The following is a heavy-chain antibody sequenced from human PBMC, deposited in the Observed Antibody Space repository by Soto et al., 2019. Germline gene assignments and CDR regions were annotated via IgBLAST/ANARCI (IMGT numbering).Heavy chain of an antibody. D-gene: IGHD1-1*01. CDR2: ISYDGSNK. J-gene: IGHJ4*02. CDR1: GFTFSSYA. Sequence: QVQLVESGGGVVQPGRSLRLSCAASGFTFSSYAMHWVRQAPGKGLEWVAVISYDGSNKYYADSVKGRFTISRDNSKNTLYLQMNSLRAEDTAVYYCAREGGDDGVDYWGQGTLVTVPS. CDR3: AREGGDDGVDY. V-gene: IGHV3-30-3*01.